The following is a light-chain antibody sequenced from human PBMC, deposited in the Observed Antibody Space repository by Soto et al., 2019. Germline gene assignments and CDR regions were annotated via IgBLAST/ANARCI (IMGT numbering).Light chain of an antibody. CDR3: QQCHRYLT. Sequence: DIQMTKSPSTLSASVGDRVTITCRASESMSNCLAWYQQKPGKAPKLLISGASSLQSGVPSRFSGSASGTEFTLTISSLQPDDIATYYCQQCHRYLTFGQGTMVDVK. CDR2: GAS. J-gene: IGKJ1*01. V-gene: IGKV1-5*01. CDR1: ESMSNC.